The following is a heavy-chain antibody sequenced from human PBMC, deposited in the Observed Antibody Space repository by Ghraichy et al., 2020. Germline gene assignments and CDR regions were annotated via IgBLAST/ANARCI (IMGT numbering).Heavy chain of an antibody. CDR3: ARDRAKDRGDWYFDL. Sequence: SVKVSCKASGGTLSSYAISWVRQAPGQGLEWMGGIIPIFDTAKYAQKFQGRVTITADESTSTAYMEVSSLRSDDTAVYYCARDRAKDRGDWYFDLWGRGTLVTVSS. CDR1: GGTLSSYA. J-gene: IGHJ2*01. D-gene: IGHD1-26*01. CDR2: IIPIFDTA. V-gene: IGHV1-69*13.